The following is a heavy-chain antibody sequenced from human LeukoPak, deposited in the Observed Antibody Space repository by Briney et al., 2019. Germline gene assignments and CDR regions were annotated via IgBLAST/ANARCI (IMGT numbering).Heavy chain of an antibody. D-gene: IGHD2-21*02. J-gene: IGHJ1*01. CDR2: IYYSGST. V-gene: IGHV4-59*01. CDR1: GGSISSYY. CDR3: ARSVVETDFQH. Sequence: PSETLSLTCTVSGGSISSYYWSWIRQPPGKGLEWIGYIYYSGSTNYNPSLKSRVTISVDTSKNQFSLKLSSVTAADTAVYDCARSVVETDFQHWGQGTLVTVSS.